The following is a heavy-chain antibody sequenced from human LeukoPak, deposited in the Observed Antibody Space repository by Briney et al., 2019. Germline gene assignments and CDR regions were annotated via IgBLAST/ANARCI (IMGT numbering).Heavy chain of an antibody. J-gene: IGHJ4*02. CDR1: GFTFSSYG. CDR3: AKDLGVRYFDWLIPGSDY. D-gene: IGHD3-9*01. V-gene: IGHV3-30*18. CDR2: ISYDGSNK. Sequence: GGSLRLSCAASGFTFSSYGMHWVRQAPGKGLEWVAVISYDGSNKYYADSVKGRFTISRDNSKNTLYLQMNSLGAEDTAVYYCAKDLGVRYFDWLIPGSDYWGQGTLVTVSS.